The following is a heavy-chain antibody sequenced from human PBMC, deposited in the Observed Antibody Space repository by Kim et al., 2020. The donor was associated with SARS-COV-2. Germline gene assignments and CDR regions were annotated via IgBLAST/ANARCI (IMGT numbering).Heavy chain of an antibody. CDR3: ARVRTMVRGYSPFGY. J-gene: IGHJ4*02. CDR2: MNPNSGNT. Sequence: ASVKVSCKASGYTFTSYDINWVRQATGQGLEWMGWMNPNSGNTGYAQKFQGRVTMTRNTSISTAYMELSSLRSEDTAVYYCARVRTMVRGYSPFGYWGQGTLVTVSS. V-gene: IGHV1-8*01. CDR1: GYTFTSYD. D-gene: IGHD3-10*01.